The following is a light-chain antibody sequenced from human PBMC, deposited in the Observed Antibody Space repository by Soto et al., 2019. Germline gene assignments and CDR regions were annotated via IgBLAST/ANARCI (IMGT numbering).Light chain of an antibody. CDR1: QSVVHSTGETF. J-gene: IGKJ5*01. CDR3: MQSTQLPPT. V-gene: IGKV2D-29*02. Sequence: FMTKSPLSLSVAPWEPASISCKSSQSVVHSTGETFLFWYLQKPGQSPQLLIYEVSTRVSGVPDRFSGSGSATDFTLEISRVETDDVGIYYCMQSTQLPPTFGQGTRLESK. CDR2: EVS.